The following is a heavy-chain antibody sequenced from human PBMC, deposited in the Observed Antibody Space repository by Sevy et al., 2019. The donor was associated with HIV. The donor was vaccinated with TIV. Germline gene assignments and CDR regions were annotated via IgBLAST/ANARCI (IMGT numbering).Heavy chain of an antibody. D-gene: IGHD3-3*01. CDR3: ASVVKNDFWDGHVNYYGLDV. Sequence: GESLKISCAASGFTFNYAWMSWVRQAPGKGLEWVGRIKSKTDGGTADYSENVKGRFTISRDDSENTRYLQMNSLKTEDTAVYYCASVVKNDFWDGHVNYYGLDVWGQGTTVTVSS. V-gene: IGHV3-15*01. CDR2: IKSKTDGGTA. J-gene: IGHJ6*02. CDR1: GFTFNYAW.